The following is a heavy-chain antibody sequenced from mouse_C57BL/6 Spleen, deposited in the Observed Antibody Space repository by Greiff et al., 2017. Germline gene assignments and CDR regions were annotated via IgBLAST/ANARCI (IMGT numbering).Heavy chain of an antibody. CDR1: GYAFSSSW. J-gene: IGHJ2*01. Sequence: VQLQQSGPELVKPGASVKISCKASGYAFSSSWMNWVKQRPGKGLEWIGRIYPGDGDTNYNGKFKGKATLTADKSSSTAYMQLSSLTSEDSAVYFCARTEKLRGVNYFDYWGQGTTLTVSS. V-gene: IGHV1-82*01. CDR2: IYPGDGDT. CDR3: ARTEKLRGVNYFDY.